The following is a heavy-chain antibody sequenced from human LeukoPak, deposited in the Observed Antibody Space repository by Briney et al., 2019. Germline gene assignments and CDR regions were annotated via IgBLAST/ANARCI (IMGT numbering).Heavy chain of an antibody. V-gene: IGHV1-2*06. D-gene: IGHD5-18*01. CDR3: ARDQLGGYSYVFDY. CDR2: TNPNSGGT. J-gene: IGHJ4*02. Sequence: ASVKVSCKASGYTFTGYYMHWVRQAPGQGLEWMGRTNPNSGGTNYAQKFQGRVTMTRDTSISTAYMELSRLRSDDTAVYYCARDQLGGYSYVFDYWGQGTLVTVSS. CDR1: GYTFTGYY.